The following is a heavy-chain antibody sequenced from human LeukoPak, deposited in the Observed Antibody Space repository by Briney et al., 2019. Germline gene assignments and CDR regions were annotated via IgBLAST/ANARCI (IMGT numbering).Heavy chain of an antibody. CDR1: GFTFSSYS. CDR3: ASSGSYRFDY. J-gene: IGHJ4*02. CDR2: ISASGTTM. V-gene: IGHV3-48*02. D-gene: IGHD1-26*01. Sequence: GGSLRLSCAASGFTFSSYSMNWVRQAPGKGLEWVSHISASGTTMFYADSVKGRFTISRDNAKNSLYLQMNSLRDEDTAVYYCASSGSYRFDYWGQGTLVTVSS.